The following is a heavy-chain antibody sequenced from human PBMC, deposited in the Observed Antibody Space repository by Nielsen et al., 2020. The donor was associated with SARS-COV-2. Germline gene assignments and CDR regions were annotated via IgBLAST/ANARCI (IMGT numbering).Heavy chain of an antibody. D-gene: IGHD3-3*01. CDR1: GYKFINYY. CDR3: ARGSFSRDIWSGTPLDY. CDR2: INPGGGAT. J-gene: IGHJ4*01. V-gene: IGHV1-46*01. Sequence: ASVKVSCKASGYKFINYYMYWVRQAPGQGLEWLGMINPGGGATYYPRKFQGRVTMTMDTSTTTVHMELSGLRSDDTAVYFCARGSFSRDIWSGTPLDYWGQGTLVTVSS.